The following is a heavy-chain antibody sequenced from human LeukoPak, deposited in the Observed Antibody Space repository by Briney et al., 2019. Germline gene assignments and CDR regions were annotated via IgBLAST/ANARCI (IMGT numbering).Heavy chain of an antibody. J-gene: IGHJ4*02. Sequence: GGSLRLSCAASGFTFSTYGMSWVRQAPGKGLEWVSVITGSGGSTYYAGSVKGRFTISRDNSKNTLYLQINSLRVEDTAVYYCARDQLGAVLYFDYWGQGTLVTVSS. CDR2: ITGSGGST. CDR3: ARDQLGAVLYFDY. CDR1: GFTFSTYG. D-gene: IGHD1-1*01. V-gene: IGHV3-23*01.